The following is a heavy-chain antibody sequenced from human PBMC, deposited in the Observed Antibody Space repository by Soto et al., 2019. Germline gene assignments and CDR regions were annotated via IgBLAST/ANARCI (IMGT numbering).Heavy chain of an antibody. J-gene: IGHJ5*02. CDR2: IIPILGIA. Sequence: GASVKVSCKASGGTFSSYTISWVRQAPGQGLEWMGRIIPILGIANYAQKFQGRVTITADKSTSTAYMELSSLRSEDTAVYYCARVRCSSTSCYSWFDPWGQGTLVTVSS. D-gene: IGHD2-2*01. CDR3: ARVRCSSTSCYSWFDP. CDR1: GGTFSSYT. V-gene: IGHV1-69*02.